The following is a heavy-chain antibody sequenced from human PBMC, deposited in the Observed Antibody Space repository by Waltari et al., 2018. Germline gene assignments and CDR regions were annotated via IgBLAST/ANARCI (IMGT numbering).Heavy chain of an antibody. V-gene: IGHV2-5*02. CDR2: IYWDDEK. D-gene: IGHD6-19*01. J-gene: IGHJ4*02. Sequence: QITLKESGPALVKPTQTLTLTCTFSGFSLNSGGVGVVWIRQPPGEALEWLALIYWDDEKFYRPSLRSRLSITKATTKNQVVLTMTDMDPVDTATYFCAHRRLGQWLSFDFWGPGILVAVSS. CDR1: GFSLNSGGVG. CDR3: AHRRLGQWLSFDF.